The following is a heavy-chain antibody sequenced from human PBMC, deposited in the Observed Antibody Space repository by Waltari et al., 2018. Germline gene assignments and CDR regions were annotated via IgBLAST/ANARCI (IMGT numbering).Heavy chain of an antibody. V-gene: IGHV4-61*09. Sequence: QVQLQESGPGLVKPSQTLSLTCTVSGSSISRGSYYWSWNRQPAGKGLEWIGYIYTSGSTNYNPSLKSRVTISVDTSKNQFSLKLSSVTAADTAVYYCARVARYYYGMDVWGQGTTVTVSS. CDR1: GSSISRGSYY. J-gene: IGHJ6*02. CDR3: ARVARYYYGMDV. CDR2: IYTSGST.